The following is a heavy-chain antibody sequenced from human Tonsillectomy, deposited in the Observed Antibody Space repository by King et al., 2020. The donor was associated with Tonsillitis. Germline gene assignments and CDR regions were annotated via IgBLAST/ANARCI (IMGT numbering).Heavy chain of an antibody. CDR1: GFAFSSYA. V-gene: IGHV3-23*04. CDR3: AKRMEAPYYDILTSRQHLYYYYGMDV. Sequence: VQLVESGGGLVQPGGSLRLSCAASGFAFSSYAMSWVRQAPGKGLEWVSAISDIGGSTYYADSVKGRFTISRDNSKNTLYLQMNSLRAEDTAIYYCAKRMEAPYYDILTSRQHLYYYYGMDVWGQGTTVTVSS. J-gene: IGHJ6*02. D-gene: IGHD3-9*01. CDR2: ISDIGGST.